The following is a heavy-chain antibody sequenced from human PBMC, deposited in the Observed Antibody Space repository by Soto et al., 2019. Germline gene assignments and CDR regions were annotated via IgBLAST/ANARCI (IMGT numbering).Heavy chain of an antibody. Sequence: QVQLVQSGAEVKKPGASVKVSCKASGYSFTRYGISWVRQAPGQGLEWMGRISGYNANTNYPENLQGRVTMTTDTSTSTAYMEVRNLISDDTAVYYCARMGDVPYYSYGLDVWGQGTTVTVSS. D-gene: IGHD3-16*01. V-gene: IGHV1-18*01. CDR3: ARMGDVPYYSYGLDV. J-gene: IGHJ6*02. CDR1: GYSFTRYG. CDR2: ISGYNANT.